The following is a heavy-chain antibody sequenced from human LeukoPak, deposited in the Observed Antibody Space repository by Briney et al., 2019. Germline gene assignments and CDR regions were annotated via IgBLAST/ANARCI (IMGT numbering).Heavy chain of an antibody. CDR1: GYTFSDYD. J-gene: IGHJ6*03. Sequence: APVKVPCKASGYTFSDYDVNWVRQAPGQGLEWMGWMNPTSGDTGYAQKFQGRVTMTRSMSRNTAYMELSRLRSEDTAVYFCARVVMKAFYYYYMDVWGKGTTIIISS. CDR3: ARVVMKAFYYYYMDV. V-gene: IGHV1-8*01. D-gene: IGHD2-21*01. CDR2: MNPTSGDT.